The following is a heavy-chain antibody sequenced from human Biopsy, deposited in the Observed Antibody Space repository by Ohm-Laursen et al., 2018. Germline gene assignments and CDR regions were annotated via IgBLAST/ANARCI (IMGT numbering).Heavy chain of an antibody. D-gene: IGHD3-10*01. CDR3: VRNMLRLHGGFGED. CDR1: GFSFSNHA. V-gene: IGHV3-7*01. CDR2: IKHDGSEH. Sequence: SLRLSCSATGFSFSNHAMSWVRQAPGKGLEWVANIKHDGSEHYYVDSVKGRFTISRDNAGNSLFLQMNSLRGEDTAVYYCVRNMLRLHGGFGEDWGQGTTVTVSS. J-gene: IGHJ4*02.